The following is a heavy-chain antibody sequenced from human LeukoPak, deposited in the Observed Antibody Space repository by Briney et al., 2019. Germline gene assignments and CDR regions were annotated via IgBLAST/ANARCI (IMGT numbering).Heavy chain of an antibody. J-gene: IGHJ4*02. D-gene: IGHD5-18*01. CDR3: ATQVDTAMVTALYFDY. V-gene: IGHV5-51*01. Sequence: GESLKISCKGSGYSFTSYWIGWVRQMPGKGLEWMGIIYPGDSDTRYSPSFQGQVTISADKSISTAYLRWSSLKASDTAMYYCATQVDTAMVTALYFDYWGQGTLVTVSS. CDR1: GYSFTSYW. CDR2: IYPGDSDT.